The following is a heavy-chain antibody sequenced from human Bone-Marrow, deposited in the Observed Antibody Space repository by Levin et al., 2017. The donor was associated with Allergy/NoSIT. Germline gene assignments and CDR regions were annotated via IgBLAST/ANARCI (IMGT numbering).Heavy chain of an antibody. D-gene: IGHD6-19*01. Sequence: GGSLRLSCAASGFTFSSYAMSWVRQAPGKGLEWVSAISGSGGSTYYADSVKGRFTISRDNSKNTLYLQMNSLRAEDTAVYYCAKDYLARSSIAVAGTSTDYWGQGTLVTVSS. V-gene: IGHV3-23*01. CDR2: ISGSGGST. CDR3: AKDYLARSSIAVAGTSTDY. CDR1: GFTFSSYA. J-gene: IGHJ4*02.